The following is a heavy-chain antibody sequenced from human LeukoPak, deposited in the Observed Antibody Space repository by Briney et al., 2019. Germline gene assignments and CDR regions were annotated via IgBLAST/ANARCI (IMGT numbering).Heavy chain of an antibody. J-gene: IGHJ3*02. CDR1: GFTFSSYW. CDR3: ARVGGVSDAFDI. V-gene: IGHV3-74*01. D-gene: IGHD2-8*02. CDR2: INTDGSST. Sequence: GGSLRLSCAASGFTFSSYWMHWVREAPGKGLVWVSRINTDGSSTSYADSVKGRFTISRDNAKNTLYLQMNSLRAEDTAVYYCARVGGVSDAFDIWGQGTMVTVSS.